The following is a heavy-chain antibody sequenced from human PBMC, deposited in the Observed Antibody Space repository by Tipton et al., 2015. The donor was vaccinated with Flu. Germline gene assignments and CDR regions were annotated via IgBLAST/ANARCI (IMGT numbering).Heavy chain of an antibody. J-gene: IGHJ5*02. CDR1: GGSVNSAGYF. D-gene: IGHD3-10*01. CDR2: IFYSGGN. CDR3: ARSIRGSEWFDP. V-gene: IGHV4-31*03. Sequence: TLSLTCTVSGGSVNSAGYFWSWIRQHPGKGLEWIGYIFYSGGNYYNPSLNSRVTISVDTPKNQFSLTLTSVTAADTAVYYCARSIRGSEWFDPWGQGTLVTVSS.